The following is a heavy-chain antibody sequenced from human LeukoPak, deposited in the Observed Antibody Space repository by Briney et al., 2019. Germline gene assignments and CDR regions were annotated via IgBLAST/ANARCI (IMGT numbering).Heavy chain of an antibody. CDR1: GFTFSSYW. V-gene: IGHV3-7*01. CDR3: AREGSIAVAGPQPAFDI. J-gene: IGHJ3*02. Sequence: PGGSLRLSCAASGFTFSSYWMSWVRQAPGKGLEWVANIKQDGSEKYYVDPVKGRFTISRDNAKNSLYLQMNSLRAEDTAVYYCAREGSIAVAGPQPAFDIWGQGTMVTVSS. D-gene: IGHD6-19*01. CDR2: IKQDGSEK.